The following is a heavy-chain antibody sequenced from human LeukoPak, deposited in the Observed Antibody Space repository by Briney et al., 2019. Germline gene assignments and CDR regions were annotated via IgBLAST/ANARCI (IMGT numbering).Heavy chain of an antibody. Sequence: GGSLRLSCAASGFTFSSYGMHWVRQAPGKGLEWVAVISYDGSNKYYADSVKGRFTISRDNSKNTLYLQMNSLRAEDTAVYYCAKGARWFGELDYFDYWGQGTLVTVSS. CDR2: ISYDGSNK. CDR3: AKGARWFGELDYFDY. J-gene: IGHJ4*02. D-gene: IGHD3-10*01. V-gene: IGHV3-30*18. CDR1: GFTFSSYG.